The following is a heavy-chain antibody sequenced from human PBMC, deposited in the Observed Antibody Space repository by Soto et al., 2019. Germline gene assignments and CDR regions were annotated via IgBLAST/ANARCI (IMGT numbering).Heavy chain of an antibody. Sequence: GASVKVSCKASGYTFSGYYMHWVRQAPGQGLEWMGWINPKSGGTKYAQKFQGRVTMTRDTSISTAYMELSSLRYDDTAVYYCARTYYYDSSGYYCIGYWGQGTQVTVSS. J-gene: IGHJ4*02. CDR3: ARTYYYDSSGYYCIGY. D-gene: IGHD3-22*01. CDR2: INPKSGGT. CDR1: GYTFSGYY. V-gene: IGHV1-2*02.